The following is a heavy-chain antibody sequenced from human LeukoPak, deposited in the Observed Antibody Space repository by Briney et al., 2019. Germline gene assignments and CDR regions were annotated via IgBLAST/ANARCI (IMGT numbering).Heavy chain of an antibody. CDR3: ARVTGKYYFDY. CDR1: GFTFSSYW. Sequence: GGSLRLYCAASGFTFSSYWMSWVRQAPGKGLEWVANIKQDGSEKYYVDSVKGRFTISRDNAKNSLYLQMNSLRAEDTAVYYCARVTGKYYFDYWGQGTLVTVSS. CDR2: IKQDGSEK. J-gene: IGHJ4*02. D-gene: IGHD1-14*01. V-gene: IGHV3-7*01.